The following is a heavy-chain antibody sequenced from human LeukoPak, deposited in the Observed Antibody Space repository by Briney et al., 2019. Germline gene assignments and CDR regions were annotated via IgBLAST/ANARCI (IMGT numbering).Heavy chain of an antibody. D-gene: IGHD3-22*01. CDR2: IYYSGTT. V-gene: IGHV4-39*01. Sequence: SETLSLTCTVSGASIINSSYFWVWIRQPPGKGLESIGIIYYSGTTYYNPSLRSRVTISVDTSKNHFSLKLTSVTAADTAVYYCARQGYYDTSGHYYMDVWDKGTTVTVSS. J-gene: IGHJ6*03. CDR1: GASIINSSYF. CDR3: ARQGYYDTSGHYYMDV.